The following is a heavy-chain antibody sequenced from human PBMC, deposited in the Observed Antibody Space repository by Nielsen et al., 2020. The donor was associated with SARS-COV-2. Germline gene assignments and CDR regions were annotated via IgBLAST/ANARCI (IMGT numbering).Heavy chain of an antibody. CDR2: IYYSGST. CDR1: GGSISSGGYY. J-gene: IGHJ4*02. CDR3: ARAEVPAAMFDY. D-gene: IGHD2-2*01. Sequence: SCTVSGGSISSGGYYWSWIRQHPGKGLEWIGYIYYSGSTYYNPSLKSRVTISVDTSKNQFSLKLSSVTAADTAVYYCARAEVPAAMFDYWGQGTLVTVSS. V-gene: IGHV4-31*02.